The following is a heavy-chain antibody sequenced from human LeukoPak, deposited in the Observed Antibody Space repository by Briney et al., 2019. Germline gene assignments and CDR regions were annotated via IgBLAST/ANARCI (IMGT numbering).Heavy chain of an antibody. CDR2: INHSGST. CDR3: ARRVGYSSSWYLPTYYFDY. J-gene: IGHJ4*02. Sequence: PSETLSLTCAVYGGSFSGYYWSWIRQPPGKGLEWIGEINHSGSTNYNPSLKSRVTISVDTSKNQFSLKLSSVTAADTAVYYCARRVGYSSSWYLPTYYFDYWGQGTLVTVSS. CDR1: GGSFSGYY. V-gene: IGHV4-34*01. D-gene: IGHD6-13*01.